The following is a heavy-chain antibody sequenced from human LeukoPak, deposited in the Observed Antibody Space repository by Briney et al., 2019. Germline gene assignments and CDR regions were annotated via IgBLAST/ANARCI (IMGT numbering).Heavy chain of an antibody. V-gene: IGHV4-59*12. CDR2: IYYSGST. CDR1: GGSISSYY. D-gene: IGHD3-10*01. J-gene: IGHJ4*02. Sequence: PSETLSLTCTVSGGSISSYYWSWIRQPPGKGLEWIGYIYYSGSTNYNPSLKSRVTISVDTSKNQFSLKLSSVTAADTAVYYCAREITMVRGVIDFWGQGTLVTVSS. CDR3: AREITMVRGVIDF.